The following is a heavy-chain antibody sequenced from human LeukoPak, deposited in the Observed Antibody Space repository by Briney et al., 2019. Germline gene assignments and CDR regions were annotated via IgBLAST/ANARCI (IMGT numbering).Heavy chain of an antibody. CDR2: ISYDGVKK. V-gene: IGHV3-30*01. J-gene: IGHJ4*02. Sequence: GGSLRLSFAASGFTFSTYSLHWVRQAPGKGLEWVAVISYDGVKKYYADSVKGRFTISRDNSRSTLYVEMDSLRPEDTAVYYCARDQGYGSGTYLDHWGQGTLVTVSS. CDR1: GFTFSTYS. CDR3: ARDQGYGSGTYLDH. D-gene: IGHD3-10*01.